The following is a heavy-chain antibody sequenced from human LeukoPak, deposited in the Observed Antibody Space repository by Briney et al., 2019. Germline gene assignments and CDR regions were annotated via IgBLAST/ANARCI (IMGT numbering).Heavy chain of an antibody. D-gene: IGHD3-10*01. Sequence: GGSPRLSCAASGFTFSSYSMNWVRQAPGKGLEWVSSISSSSSYIYYADSVKGRFTISRDNAKNSLYLQMNSLRAEDTAVYYCARDTVVTMVRGVIINYMDVWGQGTLVTVSS. J-gene: IGHJ4*02. V-gene: IGHV3-21*01. CDR1: GFTFSSYS. CDR2: ISSSSSYI. CDR3: ARDTVVTMVRGVIINYMDV.